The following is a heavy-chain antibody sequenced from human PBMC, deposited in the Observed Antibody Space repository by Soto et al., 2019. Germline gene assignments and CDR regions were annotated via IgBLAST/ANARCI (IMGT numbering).Heavy chain of an antibody. D-gene: IGHD2-2*01. V-gene: IGHV1-2*04. CDR1: GYTFTGYY. Sequence: ASVKVSCKASGYTFTGYYMHWVRQAPGQGLEWMGWINPNSGGTNYAQKFQGWVTMTRDTSISTAYMELSRLRSDDTAVYYCAGAISTSSRAVWCYYYYGMDVWGQGTTVTVSS. CDR3: AGAISTSSRAVWCYYYYGMDV. J-gene: IGHJ6*02. CDR2: INPNSGGT.